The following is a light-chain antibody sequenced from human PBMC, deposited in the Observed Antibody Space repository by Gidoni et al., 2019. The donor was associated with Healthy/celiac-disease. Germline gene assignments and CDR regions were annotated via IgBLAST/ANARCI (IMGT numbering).Light chain of an antibody. Sequence: IQMTKSPSSLSASAGARITITCRASQSSSSYLNGYQQKPGEDPQRLIYAASSLQTRGTSRFSSSGACTDFTLTTISLQPEDVATDYCRQRYSTYHTFGGGTKLEIK. CDR3: RQRYSTYHT. CDR1: QSSSSY. J-gene: IGKJ4*01. CDR2: AAS. V-gene: IGKV1-39*01.